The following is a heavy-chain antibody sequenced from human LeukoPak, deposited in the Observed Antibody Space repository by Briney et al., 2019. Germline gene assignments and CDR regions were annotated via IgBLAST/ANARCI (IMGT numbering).Heavy chain of an antibody. CDR1: GYTFTSYY. Sequence: GASVKVSCEASGYTFTSYYMHWVRQAPGQGLEWMGIINPSGGSTSYAQKFQGRVTMTRDMSTSTVYMELSSLRAEDTAVYYCARVTFYDSYYYYYYMDVWGKGTTVTVSS. CDR2: INPSGGST. D-gene: IGHD3-3*01. CDR3: ARVTFYDSYYYYYYMDV. J-gene: IGHJ6*03. V-gene: IGHV1-46*01.